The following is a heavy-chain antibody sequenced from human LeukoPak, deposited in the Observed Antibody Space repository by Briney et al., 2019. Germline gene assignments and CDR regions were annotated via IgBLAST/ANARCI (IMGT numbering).Heavy chain of an antibody. D-gene: IGHD6-19*01. Sequence: SETLSLTCTVSGGSISSSNYYWSWIRQPPGKGLEWIGYIYYTGSNNYNPSLKSRVTISLDTSKKQFSLKLNSVTAADTAVYYCATLRGSSGWYDYWGQGTLVTVSS. CDR2: IYYTGSN. V-gene: IGHV4-61*05. J-gene: IGHJ4*02. CDR3: ATLRGSSGWYDY. CDR1: GGSISSSNYY.